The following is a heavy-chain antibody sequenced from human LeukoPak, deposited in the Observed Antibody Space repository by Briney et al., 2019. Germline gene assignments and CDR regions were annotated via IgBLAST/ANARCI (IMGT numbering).Heavy chain of an antibody. CDR3: TANFNY. V-gene: IGHV3-74*01. Sequence: GGSLRLSCAASGFTFSTHWMHWVRQVPGKGLVWVSRINSDESRTNYADSVKGRFTISRDNAKNTLYLHMNSLRAEDTAVYYCTANFNYWGQGTLVTVSS. CDR1: GFTFSTHW. CDR2: INSDESRT. J-gene: IGHJ4*02.